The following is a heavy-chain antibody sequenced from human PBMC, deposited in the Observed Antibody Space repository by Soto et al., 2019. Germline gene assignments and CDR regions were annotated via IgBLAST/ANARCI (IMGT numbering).Heavy chain of an antibody. CDR2: IYYSGST. CDR1: GGSISSGGYY. Sequence: QVQLQESGPGLVKPSQTLSLTCTVSGGSISSGGYYWSWIRQHPGKGLDWIGYIYYSGSTYYNPSLXXRXTFXVDTSKYQFSLKLSSVPAADTAVYYCASNEVGLDYWGQVTLVTVSS. D-gene: IGHD1-26*01. J-gene: IGHJ4*02. CDR3: ASNEVGLDY. V-gene: IGHV4-31*03.